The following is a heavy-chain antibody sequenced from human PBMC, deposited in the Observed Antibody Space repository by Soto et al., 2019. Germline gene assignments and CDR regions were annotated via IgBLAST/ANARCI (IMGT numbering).Heavy chain of an antibody. D-gene: IGHD2-15*01. V-gene: IGHV3-23*01. CDR1: GFTFYNYA. J-gene: IGHJ4*02. CDR2: ISGSGSST. Sequence: PGGSLRLSCAASGFTFYNYAMGGVRQAPGKGLEWVSAISGSGSSTYYADSVKGRFTISRDNSKNTLYLQMNSLRAEDTAVYYSATYCSGGSCYSGDYWGQGTLVTVSS. CDR3: ATYCSGGSCYSGDY.